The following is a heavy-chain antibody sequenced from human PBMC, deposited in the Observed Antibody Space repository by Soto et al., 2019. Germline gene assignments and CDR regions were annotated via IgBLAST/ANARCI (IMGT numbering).Heavy chain of an antibody. CDR2: ISLSGSTI. CDR3: ARESFSASPNFFDY. Sequence: PWGSLRLSCAASGFSFINYEINFFRHSPGKGLEWVSYISLSGSTIYYADSVKGRFTISRDDAKNSLYLQMDSLRADDTAVYYCARESFSASPNFFDYWGQGTLVTVSS. J-gene: IGHJ4*02. V-gene: IGHV3-48*03. CDR1: GFSFINYE. D-gene: IGHD3-3*02.